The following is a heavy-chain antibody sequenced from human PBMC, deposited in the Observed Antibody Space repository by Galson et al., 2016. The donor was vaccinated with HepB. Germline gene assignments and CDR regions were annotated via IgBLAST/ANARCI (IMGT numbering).Heavy chain of an antibody. CDR3: ARDGVWDYDSSGYYHYWYFDL. J-gene: IGHJ2*01. Sequence: SLRLSCAASEFSFSYYEMNWVRQAPGKGLEWVSYISDTGRTTNYADSVKGRFTTSRDNVKKLLYLQMNSLGAEDTAVYYCARDGVWDYDSSGYYHYWYFDLWGRGTLVTVSS. CDR2: ISDTGRTT. D-gene: IGHD3-22*01. CDR1: EFSFSYYE. V-gene: IGHV3-48*03.